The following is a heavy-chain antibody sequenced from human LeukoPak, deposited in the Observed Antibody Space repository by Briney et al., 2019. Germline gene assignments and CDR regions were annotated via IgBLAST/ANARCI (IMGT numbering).Heavy chain of an antibody. V-gene: IGHV3-11*04. CDR2: IGPSGNFI. D-gene: IGHD5-18*01. CDR3: ARRAKTERGHSYGLDY. J-gene: IGHJ4*02. CDR1: GFTFSDSY. Sequence: GGSLRLSCEASGFTFSDSYMSWLRQPPGKGLESISYIGPSGNFINYADSVKGRFTISRDNAKKSLYLQINSLRAEDTAVYYCARRAKTERGHSYGLDYWGQGTLVTVSP.